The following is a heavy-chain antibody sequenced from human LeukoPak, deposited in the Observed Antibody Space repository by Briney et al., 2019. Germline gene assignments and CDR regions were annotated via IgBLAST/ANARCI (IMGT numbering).Heavy chain of an antibody. CDR2: MSYSGSS. CDR1: GGSISSYY. Sequence: SEPLSLTCTVSGGSISSYYWSWIRQPPGKGLEWIGYMSYSGSSKYNPSLKSRVTISVDASKNQFSLKLSSVTAADTAVYYCARDGYSDSSGYDYPPSVWGQGTLVTVSS. V-gene: IGHV4-59*01. J-gene: IGHJ4*02. D-gene: IGHD3-22*01. CDR3: ARDGYSDSSGYDYPPSV.